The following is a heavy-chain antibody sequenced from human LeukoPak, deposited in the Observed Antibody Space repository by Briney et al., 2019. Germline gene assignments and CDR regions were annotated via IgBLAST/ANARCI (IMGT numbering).Heavy chain of an antibody. D-gene: IGHD2-2*01. V-gene: IGHV1-2*02. Sequence: GASVKVSCKALGYTFTGYYSHWVRQAPGQGLEWMGWINPNTGGTNYAQKFQGRVTMTRDTSISTAYMEVTRLRSDDTAVYYCARALVPAAQRLSSWGQGTLVTVSS. CDR2: INPNTGGT. CDR3: ARALVPAAQRLSS. J-gene: IGHJ5*02. CDR1: GYTFTGYY.